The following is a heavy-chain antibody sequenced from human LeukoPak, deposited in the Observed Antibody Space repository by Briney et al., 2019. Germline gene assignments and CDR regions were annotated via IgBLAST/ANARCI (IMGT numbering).Heavy chain of an antibody. CDR3: ATLPSSITMVRGVEYFQH. CDR2: FDPEDGET. V-gene: IGHV1-24*01. Sequence: ASVKVSCKVSGYTLTELSMHWVRQAPGKGLEWMGGFDPEDGETIYAQKFQGRVTMTEDTSTDTAYMELSSLRSEDTAVYYCATLPSSITMVRGVEYFQHWGQGTLVTVSS. CDR1: GYTLTELS. D-gene: IGHD3-10*01. J-gene: IGHJ1*01.